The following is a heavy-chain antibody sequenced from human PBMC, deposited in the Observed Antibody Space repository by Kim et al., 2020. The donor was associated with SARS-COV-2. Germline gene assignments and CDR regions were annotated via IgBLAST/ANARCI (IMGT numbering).Heavy chain of an antibody. CDR3: AVGVPVSYSGYDPGNWFDP. D-gene: IGHD5-12*01. CDR2: INDSAST. V-gene: IGHV4-39*07. Sequence: SETLSLTCTVSGGFISSSSYYWGWILQPAGSGEEGIGGINDSASTYHDLAVRSRGTTTVDNSKNQLSMKLSCVTAADTAVYYCAVGVPVSYSGYDPGNWFDPWGQGTLGTVSS. CDR1: GGFISSSSYY. J-gene: IGHJ5*02.